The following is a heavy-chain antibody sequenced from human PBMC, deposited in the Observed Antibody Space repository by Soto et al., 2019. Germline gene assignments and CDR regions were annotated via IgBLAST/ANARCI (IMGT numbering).Heavy chain of an antibody. CDR1: GGSISSGGYS. Sequence: SETLSLTCAVSGGSISSGGYSWSWIRQPPGKGLEWIGYIYHSGSTYYNPSLKSRVTISVDRSKNQFSLKLSSVTAADTAVYYCARGGGNSVAYYYGMDVWGQGTTVT. CDR2: IYHSGST. D-gene: IGHD2-21*02. V-gene: IGHV4-30-2*01. J-gene: IGHJ6*02. CDR3: ARGGGNSVAYYYGMDV.